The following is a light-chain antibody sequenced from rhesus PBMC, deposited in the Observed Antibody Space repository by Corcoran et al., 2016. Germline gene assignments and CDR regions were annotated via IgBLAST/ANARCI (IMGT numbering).Light chain of an antibody. Sequence: QVILTQSPATLSLSPGERATLSCRASQSVSSNLAWYTQKPGQAPRLLIYGASSRATGIPDRFSGSGSWTDFTLPISSRGPEGVGVYHCYQHSSGVTFGQGTKVEIE. V-gene: IGKV3-10*01. CDR3: YQHSSGVT. J-gene: IGKJ1*01. CDR1: QSVSSN. CDR2: GAS.